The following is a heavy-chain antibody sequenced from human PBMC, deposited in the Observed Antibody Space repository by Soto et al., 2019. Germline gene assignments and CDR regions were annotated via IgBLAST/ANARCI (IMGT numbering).Heavy chain of an antibody. D-gene: IGHD1-26*01. Sequence: QVQLVQSGPEVKNPGASVKLSCKASGFTFTAYLIHWVRQAPGQGLEWMGWVNADNGDTKYSQKFQGRVTITRDTSATTAYMDVGSLRPEDTAVYSCARLSSGGGVYWGQGSLVTVSS. CDR1: GFTFTAYL. V-gene: IGHV1-3*01. CDR3: ARLSSGGGVY. J-gene: IGHJ4*02. CDR2: VNADNGDT.